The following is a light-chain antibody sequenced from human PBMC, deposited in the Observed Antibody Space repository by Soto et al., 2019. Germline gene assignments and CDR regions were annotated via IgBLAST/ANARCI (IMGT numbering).Light chain of an antibody. J-gene: IGKJ1*01. Sequence: DIQMTQSPSSLSASVGDRVTITCQASQDVSNYLNWYQQKLGKAPKLLIYDASNLETGVPSRFSGSGSGTEFTLTISGLQPEDFGIYYCQQYENYWTFGQGTKV. CDR3: QQYENYWT. V-gene: IGKV1-33*01. CDR1: QDVSNY. CDR2: DAS.